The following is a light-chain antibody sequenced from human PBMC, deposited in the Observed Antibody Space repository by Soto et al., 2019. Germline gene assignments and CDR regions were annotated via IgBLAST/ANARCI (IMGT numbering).Light chain of an antibody. CDR2: GAS. CDR3: QQLNSHPRT. J-gene: IGKJ2*01. V-gene: IGKV1-9*01. CDR1: QAIFNY. Sequence: DIQLTQSPIFLSASVGDRVTISCGASQAIFNYLPWYQQKPGKAPNLLMFGASTLESGVPSNFSGSGYRTEFTLTISSLQPEDFATYYCQQLNSHPRTFGQGTKLEIK.